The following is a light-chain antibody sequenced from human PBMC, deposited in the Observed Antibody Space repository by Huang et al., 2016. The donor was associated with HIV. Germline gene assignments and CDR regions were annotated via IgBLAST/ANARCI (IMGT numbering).Light chain of an antibody. Sequence: EIVMTQSPVTLSVSPGERATLSCRASQSVSGNLAWYQHKPGQAPRLLIYGASTRAAVIPARVTGSGSGTEFTLTISSLQSEDFAVYYCQHSDNFYTFGPGTRVDV. V-gene: IGKV3D-15*01. J-gene: IGKJ3*01. CDR1: QSVSGN. CDR3: QHSDNFYT. CDR2: GAS.